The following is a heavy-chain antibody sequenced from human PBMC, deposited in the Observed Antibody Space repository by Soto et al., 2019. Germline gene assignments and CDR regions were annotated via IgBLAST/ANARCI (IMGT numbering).Heavy chain of an antibody. V-gene: IGHV1-8*01. CDR1: GYTFTSYD. CDR3: ARPRSGSYYYGMDV. Sequence: QVQLVQSGAEVKKPGASVKVSCKASGYTFTSYDINWVRQATGQGLEWMGWMNPISGNTGYAQKVQGRVTMTRNTPIITTYMELSSLRSEDTAVYYCARPRSGSYYYGMDVWGQGTAVTVSS. D-gene: IGHD3-3*01. J-gene: IGHJ6*02. CDR2: MNPISGNT.